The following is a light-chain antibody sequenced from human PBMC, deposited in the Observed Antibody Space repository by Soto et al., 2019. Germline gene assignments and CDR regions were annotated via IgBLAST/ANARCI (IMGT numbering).Light chain of an antibody. Sequence: EIVLTQSPGTLSLSPGERATLSCRASQSVNSFLAWFQQKPGQAPRLLIYGASSRATGVPDRFSGSGSETDFTLTITRLEPEDFAVYYCPHYVGSPWTLGQGTKVENK. CDR1: QSVNSF. CDR3: PHYVGSPWT. V-gene: IGKV3-20*01. CDR2: GAS. J-gene: IGKJ1*01.